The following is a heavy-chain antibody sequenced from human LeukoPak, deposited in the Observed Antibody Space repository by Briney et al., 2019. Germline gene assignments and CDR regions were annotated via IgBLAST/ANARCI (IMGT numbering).Heavy chain of an antibody. CDR2: ISKDGTTT. CDR3: ARPASSVWFLVGKD. D-gene: IGHD3-9*01. CDR1: GFSFSNYG. V-gene: IGHV3-64*01. Sequence: GGSLRLSCAASGFSFSNYGMHWVRQAPGKGLEYVSLISKDGTTTYYANSVKGRFTISRDNSRKTLYLQMDSLKVEDMAVYYCARPASSVWFLVGKDWGQGIMVTVSS. J-gene: IGHJ4*02.